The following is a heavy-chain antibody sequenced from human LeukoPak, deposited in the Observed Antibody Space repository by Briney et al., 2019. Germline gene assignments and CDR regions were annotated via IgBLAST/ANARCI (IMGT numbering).Heavy chain of an antibody. D-gene: IGHD3-22*01. CDR3: ARDPGSLGFPMIVVVFDY. Sequence: ASVKVSCKASGYTFTGYYMHWVRQAPGQGLEWMGWINPNSGGTNYARKFQGRVTMTRDTSISTAYMELSRLRSDDTAVYYCARDPGSLGFPMIVVVFDYWGQGTLVTVSS. J-gene: IGHJ4*02. CDR2: INPNSGGT. CDR1: GYTFTGYY. V-gene: IGHV1-2*02.